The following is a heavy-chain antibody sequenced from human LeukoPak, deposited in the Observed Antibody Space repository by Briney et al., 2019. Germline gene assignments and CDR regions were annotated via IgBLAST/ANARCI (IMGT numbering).Heavy chain of an antibody. CDR2: ISTTSSRI. Sequence: GGSLRLSCAASGFTFNSYSMNWVRQAPGKGLEWVSSISTTSSRIYYAGSVKGRFAISRDNAKNSLSLQMNSLRVEDTAVYYCARPTGFWSVYGFWYFDLWGRGTLVTVSS. V-gene: IGHV3-21*01. CDR3: ARPTGFWSVYGFWYFDL. J-gene: IGHJ2*01. CDR1: GFTFNSYS. D-gene: IGHD3-3*01.